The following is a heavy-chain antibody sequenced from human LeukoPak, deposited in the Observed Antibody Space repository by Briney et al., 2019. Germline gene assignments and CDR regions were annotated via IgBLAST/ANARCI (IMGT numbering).Heavy chain of an antibody. CDR1: GGSISSYY. J-gene: IGHJ4*02. CDR3: ARDKGYGDYAPFDY. V-gene: IGHV4-59*12. Sequence: SETLSLTCTVSGGSISSYYWSWIRQPPGKGLEWIGYIYYSGSTNYNPSLKSRVTISVDTSKNQFSLKLSSVTAADTAVYYCARDKGYGDYAPFDYWGQGTLVTVSS. CDR2: IYYSGST. D-gene: IGHD4-17*01.